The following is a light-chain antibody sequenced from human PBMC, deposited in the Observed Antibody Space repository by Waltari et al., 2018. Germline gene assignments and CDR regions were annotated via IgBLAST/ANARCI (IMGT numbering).Light chain of an antibody. Sequence: DIQMTQSPSTLSASVGDRAPITCRASQSISSWLAWYQQKPGKAPKLLIYKASSLESGVPSRFSGSGSGTEFTLTISSLQPDDFATYYCQQYNSYPVTFGQGTKVEIK. CDR3: QQYNSYPVT. CDR2: KAS. J-gene: IGKJ1*01. CDR1: QSISSW. V-gene: IGKV1-5*03.